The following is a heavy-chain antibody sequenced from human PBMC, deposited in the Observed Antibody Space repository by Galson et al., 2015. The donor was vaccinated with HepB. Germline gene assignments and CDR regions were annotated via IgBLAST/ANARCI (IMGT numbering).Heavy chain of an antibody. CDR3: ARVRGSSGWYREDY. Sequence: SLRLSCAASGFTFSSYSMNWVRQAPGKGLEWVSSISSSSSYIYYADSVKGRLTISRDNAKNSLYLQMNSLRAEDTAVYYCARVRGSSGWYREDYWGQGTLVTVSS. D-gene: IGHD6-19*01. CDR1: GFTFSSYS. J-gene: IGHJ4*02. CDR2: ISSSSSYI. V-gene: IGHV3-21*01.